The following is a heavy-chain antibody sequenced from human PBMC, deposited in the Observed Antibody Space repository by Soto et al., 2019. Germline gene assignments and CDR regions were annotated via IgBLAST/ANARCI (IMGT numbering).Heavy chain of an antibody. Sequence: ASVKVSCKASGYSVTSYYMHWVRQAPGQGLEWMGWINPNSGGTNYAQKFQGRVTMTRDTSISTAYMELSRLRSDDTAVYYCARDYYDSSGYSEPFDYWGQGTLVTVSS. J-gene: IGHJ4*02. CDR2: INPNSGGT. CDR1: GYSVTSYY. V-gene: IGHV1-2*02. D-gene: IGHD3-22*01. CDR3: ARDYYDSSGYSEPFDY.